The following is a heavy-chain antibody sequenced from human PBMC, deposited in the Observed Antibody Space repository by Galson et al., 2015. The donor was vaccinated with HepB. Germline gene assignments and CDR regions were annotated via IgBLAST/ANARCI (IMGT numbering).Heavy chain of an antibody. J-gene: IGHJ1*01. CDR2: ISDSGGNT. Sequence: SLRLSCAASGFTFSSCAMSWVRQAPGRGLEWVSAISDSGGNTNYADSVKGRFTISRDNSKNTLYLQMNSLRAEDTAVYYCAKDDLGGEYFQHWGQGTLVTVSS. D-gene: IGHD1-26*01. CDR3: AKDDLGGEYFQH. V-gene: IGHV3-23*01. CDR1: GFTFSSCA.